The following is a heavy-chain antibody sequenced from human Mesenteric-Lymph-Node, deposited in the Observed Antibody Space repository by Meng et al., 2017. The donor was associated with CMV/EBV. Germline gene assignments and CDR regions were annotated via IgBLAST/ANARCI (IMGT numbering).Heavy chain of an antibody. J-gene: IGHJ6*02. CDR1: GYTFTSYG. D-gene: IGHD3-3*01. Sequence: ASVKVSCKASGYTFTSYGIGWVRQAPGQGLEWMGWISAYNGNTNYAQKLQGRVTMTTDTSTSTAYMELRSLRSDDTAVYYCARNHQYYDFWSGYQPTYDYYGMDVWGQGTTVTVSS. CDR3: ARNHQYYDFWSGYQPTYDYYGMDV. V-gene: IGHV1-18*01. CDR2: ISAYNGNT.